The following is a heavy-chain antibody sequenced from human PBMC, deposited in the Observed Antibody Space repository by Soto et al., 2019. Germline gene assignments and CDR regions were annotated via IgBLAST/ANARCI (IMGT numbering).Heavy chain of an antibody. CDR1: GGSVSSGSYY. CDR3: ARVRIAARTGAYGMDV. J-gene: IGHJ6*02. CDR2: IYYSGST. D-gene: IGHD6-6*01. Sequence: QVQLQESGPGLVKPSETLSLTCTVSGGSVSSGSYYWSWIRQPPGKGLEWIGYIYYSGSTNYNPSLKSRVTMSVDTSKNQFSLKLSSVTAADTAVYYCARVRIAARTGAYGMDVWGQGTTVTVSS. V-gene: IGHV4-61*01.